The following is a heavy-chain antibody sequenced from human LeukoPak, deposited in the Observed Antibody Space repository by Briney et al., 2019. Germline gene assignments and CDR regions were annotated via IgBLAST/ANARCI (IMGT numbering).Heavy chain of an antibody. J-gene: IGHJ4*02. CDR2: ISAYNDNT. D-gene: IGHD3-9*01. CDR1: GYTFTSYG. V-gene: IGHV1-18*01. CDR3: ARVHYDILTGYSYFDY. Sequence: ASVKVSCKASGYTFTSYGISWVRQAPGQGLEWMGWISAYNDNTNYAQKLQDRVTMTTDTSTSTAYMELRSLRSDDTAVYYCARVHYDILTGYSYFDYWGQGTLVTVSS.